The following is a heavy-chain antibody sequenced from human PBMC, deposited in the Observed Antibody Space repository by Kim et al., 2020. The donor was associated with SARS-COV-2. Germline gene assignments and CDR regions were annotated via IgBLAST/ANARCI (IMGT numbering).Heavy chain of an antibody. CDR1: GFTVSTYH. D-gene: IGHD3-9*01. CDR2: TYTTGTT. V-gene: IGHV3-53*01. CDR3: ARERGILSGYYISDGMDV. Sequence: GGSLRLSCAASGFTVSTYHLSWVRQAPGKGLEWVSVTYTTGTTYYADSVKGRFTISRDNSKNTLYLQMDSLRAEDTAVYYCARERGILSGYYISDGMDVWGQGTTVTVSS. J-gene: IGHJ6*02.